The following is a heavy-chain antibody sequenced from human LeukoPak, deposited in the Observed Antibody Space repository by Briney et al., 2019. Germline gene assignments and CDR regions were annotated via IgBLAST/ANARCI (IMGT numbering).Heavy chain of an antibody. CDR1: GGSISSSNW. CDR2: IYHSGST. J-gene: IGHJ5*02. V-gene: IGHV4-4*02. CDR3: ARIYSGYDFYNWFDP. D-gene: IGHD5-12*01. Sequence: SETLSLTCAVPGGSISSSNWWSWVRQPPGKGLEWIGEIYHSGSTNYNPSLKSRVTISVDKSKNQFSLKLSSVTAADTAVYYCARIYSGYDFYNWFDPWGQGTLVTVSS.